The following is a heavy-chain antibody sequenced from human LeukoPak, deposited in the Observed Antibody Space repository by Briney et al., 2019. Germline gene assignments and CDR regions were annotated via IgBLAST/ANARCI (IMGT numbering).Heavy chain of an antibody. J-gene: IGHJ4*02. Sequence: GGSLRLSCAASAFTFSSYWMSWVRQAPGKGLEWVANIKQDGSEKYYVDSVKGRFTISRDNAKNSLYLQMNSLRAEDTAVYYCARDRSCVATMEGVFDYSGQGTLVTVSS. V-gene: IGHV3-7*01. CDR1: AFTFSSYW. CDR3: ARDRSCVATMEGVFDY. CDR2: IKQDGSEK. D-gene: IGHD5-12*01.